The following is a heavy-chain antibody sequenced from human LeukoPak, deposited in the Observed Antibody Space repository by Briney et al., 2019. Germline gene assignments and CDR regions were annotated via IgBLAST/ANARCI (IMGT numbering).Heavy chain of an antibody. Sequence: SETLSLTCTVSGGSISSYYWSWIRQPPGKGLEWIGYIYYSGSTNYTPSLKSRVTISVDTSKNQFSLKLSSVAAADTAVYYCARDARGSSHLDYWGQGTLVTVSS. CDR1: GGSISSYY. J-gene: IGHJ4*02. D-gene: IGHD6-13*01. V-gene: IGHV4-59*01. CDR2: IYYSGST. CDR3: ARDARGSSHLDY.